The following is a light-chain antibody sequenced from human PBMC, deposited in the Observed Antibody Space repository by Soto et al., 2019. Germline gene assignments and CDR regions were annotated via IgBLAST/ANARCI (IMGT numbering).Light chain of an antibody. J-gene: IGKJ1*01. CDR2: TTS. CDR1: QSISTY. Sequence: DIQMTQSPSSLSAYVGDRVTITCRASQSISTYLNWYLQKPGKAPNLLIYTTSILESGVPSRFSGSGSGTEFTLTISSLQPADFATYYCQQRSIWPPWTFGQGTKVDIK. V-gene: IGKV1-39*01. CDR3: QQRSIWPPWT.